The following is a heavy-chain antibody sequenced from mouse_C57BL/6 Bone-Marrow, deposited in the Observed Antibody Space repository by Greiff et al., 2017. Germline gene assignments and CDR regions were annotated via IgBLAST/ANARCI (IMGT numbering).Heavy chain of an antibody. CDR1: GFTFSSYG. J-gene: IGHJ4*01. CDR2: ISSGGSYT. Sequence: EVKLMESGGDLVKPGGSLKLSCAASGFTFSSYGMSWVRQTPDKRLEWVATISSGGSYTYSPDSVKGRFTISRDNAKNTLYLQMSSLKSEDTAMYYCARPQLGAMDYWGQGTSVTVAS. CDR3: ARPQLGAMDY. D-gene: IGHD4-1*02. V-gene: IGHV5-6*01.